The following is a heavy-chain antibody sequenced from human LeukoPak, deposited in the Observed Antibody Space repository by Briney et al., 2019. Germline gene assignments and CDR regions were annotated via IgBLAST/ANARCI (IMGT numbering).Heavy chain of an antibody. V-gene: IGHV1-3*03. J-gene: IGHJ5*02. CDR3: ARALGELEPLFDP. CDR2: INAGNGNT. Sequence: ASVKVSCKASGYTFTSYAMNWVRQAPGQRLEWMGWINAGNGNTKYSQEFQGRVTITRDTSASTAYMELSSLRSEDMAVYYCARALGELEPLFDPWGQGTLVTVSS. D-gene: IGHD3-16*01. CDR1: GYTFTSYA.